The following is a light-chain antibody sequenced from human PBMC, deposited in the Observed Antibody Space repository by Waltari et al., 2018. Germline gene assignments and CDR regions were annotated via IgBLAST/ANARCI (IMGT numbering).Light chain of an antibody. CDR2: GAS. J-gene: IGKJ3*01. CDR3: QQYDHWPPA. Sequence: ETVMTQSPATLSVSPGERVILSCRASQTIRSDLAWYQQKPGQSPRLLIYGASTRATAIPARFSGSGSGTEFTLTISSLQSEDFAFYYCQQYDHWPPAFGPGTKVDV. CDR1: QTIRSD. V-gene: IGKV3-15*01.